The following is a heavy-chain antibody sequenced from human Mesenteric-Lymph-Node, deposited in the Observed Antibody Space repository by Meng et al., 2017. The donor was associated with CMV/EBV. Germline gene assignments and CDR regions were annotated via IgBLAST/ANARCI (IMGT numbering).Heavy chain of an antibody. Sequence: SGGSISSSSYYWGWIRQPPGKGLGWIGSIYYSGSTYYNPSLKSRVTISVDTSKNQFSLKLSSVTAADTAVYYCARIGQLVGWYYFDYWGQGTLVTVSS. CDR2: IYYSGST. D-gene: IGHD6-13*01. J-gene: IGHJ4*02. V-gene: IGHV4-39*01. CDR3: ARIGQLVGWYYFDY. CDR1: GGSISSSSYY.